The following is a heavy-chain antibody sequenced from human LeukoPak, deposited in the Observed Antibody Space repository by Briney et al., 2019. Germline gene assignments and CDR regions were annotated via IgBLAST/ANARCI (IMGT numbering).Heavy chain of an antibody. CDR2: IYSGGST. CDR1: GFTVSSNY. CDR3: ATAWASVAGTDY. V-gene: IGHV3-53*01. Sequence: PGGSLRLSCAASGFTVSSNYMSWVRQAPGKGLEWVSVIYSGGSTYYADSVKGRFTISRDNPKNTLYLQMNSLGAEDTAVYYCATAWASVAGTDYWGQGTLVTVSS. D-gene: IGHD6-19*01. J-gene: IGHJ4*02.